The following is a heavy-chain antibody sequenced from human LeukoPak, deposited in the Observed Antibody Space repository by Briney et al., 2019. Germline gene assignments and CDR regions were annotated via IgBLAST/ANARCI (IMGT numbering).Heavy chain of an antibody. Sequence: PSETLSLTCTVSAGSISSYYWSWIRQPPGKGLEWIGYIYTSGSTNYNPSLKSRVTISVDPSKNQFSLKLSSVTAADTAVYYCARGVTYYGGYPDAFDIWGQGTMVTVSS. CDR1: AGSISSYY. D-gene: IGHD5-12*01. V-gene: IGHV4-4*09. CDR2: IYTSGST. CDR3: ARGVTYYGGYPDAFDI. J-gene: IGHJ3*02.